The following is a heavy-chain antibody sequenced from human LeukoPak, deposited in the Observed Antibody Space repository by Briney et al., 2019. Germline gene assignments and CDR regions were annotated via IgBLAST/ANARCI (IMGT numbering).Heavy chain of an antibody. CDR2: INSGSTYT. CDR1: GFTFNNAW. V-gene: IGHV3-21*01. J-gene: IGHJ4*02. Sequence: PGGSLRLSCAASGFTFNNAWMNWVRQAPGKGLEWVSSINSGSTYTYYTESVKGRFTVSRDNAKNSLFLQMNSLRAEDTAIYYCARSLTTLTYEGYWGQGTLVTVSS. D-gene: IGHD1-1*01. CDR3: ARSLTTLTYEGY.